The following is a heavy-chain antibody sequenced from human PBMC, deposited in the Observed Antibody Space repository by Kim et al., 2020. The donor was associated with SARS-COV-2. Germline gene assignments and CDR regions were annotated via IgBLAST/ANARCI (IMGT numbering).Heavy chain of an antibody. CDR2: IYYSGST. CDR1: GGSISSYY. CDR3: ARDHREWLQYTANWYFDL. Sequence: SETLSLTCTVSGGSISSYYWSWIRQPPGKGLEWIGYIYYSGSTNYNPSLKSRVTISVDTSKNHFSLKLISVTAADTAVYYCARDHREWLQYTANWYFDLWGRGTLVTVSS. V-gene: IGHV4-59*01. J-gene: IGHJ2*01. D-gene: IGHD3-3*01.